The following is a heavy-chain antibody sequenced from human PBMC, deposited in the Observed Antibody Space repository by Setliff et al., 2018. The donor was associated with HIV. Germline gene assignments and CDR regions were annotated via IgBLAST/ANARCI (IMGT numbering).Heavy chain of an antibody. CDR1: GHTPRQYG. V-gene: IGHV1-69*11. Sequence: SVKVSCKASGHTPRQYGINWVRQAPGQGLEWVGSLIPVLGGPHCAPRFQGRVTITAADSTNTAYMELTNLRSEDTATYDCARGVLYGLSEYWGTGSLVTVSS. CDR2: LIPVLGGP. D-gene: IGHD3-10*01. J-gene: IGHJ4*02. CDR3: ARGVLYGLSEY.